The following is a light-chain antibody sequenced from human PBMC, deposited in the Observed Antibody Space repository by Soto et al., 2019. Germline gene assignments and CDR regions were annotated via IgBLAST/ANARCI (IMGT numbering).Light chain of an antibody. J-gene: IGLJ2*01. Sequence: ALTQPASVSGSPGQSITISCTGTRSDIGAYNFVSWYQQHPGEVPKLILYDVNVRPSGVSNRFSGSKSGNTASLTISGLQAEDEADYYCTSWTTSTTMIFGGGTKVTVL. CDR2: DVN. CDR3: TSWTTSTTMI. CDR1: RSDIGAYNF. V-gene: IGLV2-14*03.